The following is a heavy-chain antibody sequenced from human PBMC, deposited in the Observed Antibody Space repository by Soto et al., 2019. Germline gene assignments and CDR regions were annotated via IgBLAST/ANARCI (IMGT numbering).Heavy chain of an antibody. CDR1: GGTFSSYA. V-gene: IGHV1-69*01. CDR3: ARDSITIFGVVIMSRGWFDP. CDR2: IIPIFGTA. J-gene: IGHJ5*02. D-gene: IGHD3-3*01. Sequence: QVQLVQSGAEVKKPGSSVKVSCKASGGTFSSYAISWVRQAPGQGLEWMGGIIPIFGTANYAQKFQGRVTITADESTSTAYMGLSSLRSEDTAVYYCARDSITIFGVVIMSRGWFDPWGQGTLVTVSS.